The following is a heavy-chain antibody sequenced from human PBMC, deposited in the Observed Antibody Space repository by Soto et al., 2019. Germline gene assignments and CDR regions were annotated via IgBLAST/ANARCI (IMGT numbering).Heavy chain of an antibody. D-gene: IGHD3-22*01. CDR1: GGTFSIYA. CDR2: IIPIFGTA. CDR3: ASSVSSGYGGYYFDY. J-gene: IGHJ4*02. Sequence: EASVKVSCKASGGTFSIYAISCVRQSPLQGLDWMGGIIPIFGTANYAQKFQGRVTITADKSTSTAYMELSSLRSEDTAVYYCASSVSSGYGGYYFDYWGQGTLVTVSS. V-gene: IGHV1-69*06.